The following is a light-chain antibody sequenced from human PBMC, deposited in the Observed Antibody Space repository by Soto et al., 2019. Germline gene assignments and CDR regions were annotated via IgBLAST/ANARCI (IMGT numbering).Light chain of an antibody. CDR3: QQYNNWWT. V-gene: IGKV3-15*01. CDR2: GAS. J-gene: IGKJ1*01. CDR1: QSVSNN. Sequence: EIVMTQSPATLSLSPGERATLSCRASQSVSNNLAWYQKKPGQAPRLLIYGASTRATGIPARFSGSGSGTEFTLTISRLQSEDFAFYYCQQYNNWWTFGQGTRVDIK.